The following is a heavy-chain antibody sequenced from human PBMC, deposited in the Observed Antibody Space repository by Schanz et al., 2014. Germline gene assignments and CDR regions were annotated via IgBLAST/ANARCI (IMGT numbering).Heavy chain of an antibody. D-gene: IGHD5-12*01. Sequence: QVLLVQSGAEVKKPGASVKVSCKASGYTFTSYDINWVRQAPGQGLEWMGWMKPKSGNTGYAQKCQGRVTMTRNTSISTAYMERTSLRSEDPADYYCANDVEWLRSAPGGEGTMVTVSS. CDR1: GYTFTSYD. CDR3: ANDVEWLRSAP. J-gene: IGHJ3*01. CDR2: MKPKSGNT. V-gene: IGHV1-8*01.